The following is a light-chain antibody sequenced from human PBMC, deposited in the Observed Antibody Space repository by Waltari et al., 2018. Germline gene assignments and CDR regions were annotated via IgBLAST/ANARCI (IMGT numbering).Light chain of an antibody. V-gene: IGLV1-51*01. CDR3: ATWDNSLTDVV. CDR2: DNN. Sequence: QSVLTQPPSVSAAPGQKVPISSSGSSSTLGNYYVSWYHQLPGAAPKLLIYDNNKRPSGIPDRFSASKSGTSATLGITGLQIGDEADYYCATWDNSLTDVVFGGGTKLTVL. J-gene: IGLJ2*01. CDR1: SSTLGNYY.